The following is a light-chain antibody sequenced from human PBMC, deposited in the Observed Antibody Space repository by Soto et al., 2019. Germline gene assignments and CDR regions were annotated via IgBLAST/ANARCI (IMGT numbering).Light chain of an antibody. V-gene: IGKV1-39*01. Sequence: DIQMTQSPSSLSASVGDRVTITCRASQSISSYLNWYQHKPGKAPKPLIYASSSLQSGVPSRFSGSGSGTDFTLTISSLQPEDFATYYFQQSYSTPRITFGPGTKVDIK. CDR3: QQSYSTPRIT. J-gene: IGKJ3*01. CDR1: QSISSY. CDR2: ASS.